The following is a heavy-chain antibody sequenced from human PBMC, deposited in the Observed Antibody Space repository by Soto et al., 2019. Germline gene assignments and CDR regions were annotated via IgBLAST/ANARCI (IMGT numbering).Heavy chain of an antibody. CDR3: GRRILYDYAMDV. CDR2: ISWNSVNI. J-gene: IGHJ6*02. D-gene: IGHD2-15*01. V-gene: IGHV3-9*01. CDR1: GFSFDDYS. Sequence: PGGSLRLSCAASGFSFDDYSMHWVRQVPGKGLEWVAGISWNSVNIDYADAVKGRFTISRDNAKNSLYLQMNSLRGEDSALYYCGRRILYDYAMDVWRQGTTVTVSS.